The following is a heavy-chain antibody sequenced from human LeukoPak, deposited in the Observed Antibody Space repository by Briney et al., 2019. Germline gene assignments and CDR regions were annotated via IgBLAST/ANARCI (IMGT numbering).Heavy chain of an antibody. D-gene: IGHD3-22*01. J-gene: IGHJ6*03. CDR2: VYSSGKT. CDR1: SGSISSGNYY. V-gene: IGHV4-61*02. Sequence: SETLSLTCSVSSGSISSGNYYWSWIRQPAGKGLEWIGRVYSSGKTDYKSSLKSRVTISVDTSRNQFSLKLSLVTAADTAVYYCARHSSLGSSGLYYYYMDVWGKGTTVTISS. CDR3: ARHSSLGSSGLYYYYMDV.